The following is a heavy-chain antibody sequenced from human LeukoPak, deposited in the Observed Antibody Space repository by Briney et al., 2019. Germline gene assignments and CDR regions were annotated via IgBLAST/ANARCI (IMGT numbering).Heavy chain of an antibody. D-gene: IGHD1-26*01. J-gene: IGHJ3*02. CDR2: INPNSGGT. CDR3: GRAGSGSYYDAFDI. V-gene: IGHV1-2*06. CDR1: GYTFTGYY. Sequence: ASVKVSCKASGYTFTGYYMHWVRQAPGQGLEWMGRINPNSGGTNYAKKFQGRVTMTRDTSISTAYLELSRLRSDATAVYYCGRAGSGSYYDAFDIWGQGTMVTVSS.